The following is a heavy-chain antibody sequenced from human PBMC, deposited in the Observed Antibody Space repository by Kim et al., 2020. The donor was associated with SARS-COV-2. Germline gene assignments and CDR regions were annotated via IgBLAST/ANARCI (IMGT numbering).Heavy chain of an antibody. Sequence: ASVKVSCKVSGYTLTELSMHWVRQAPGKGLEWMGGFDPEDGETIYAQKFQGRVTMTEDTSTDTAYMELSSLRSEDTAVYYCATGPGRRISANGMDVWGQGTTVTVSS. J-gene: IGHJ6*02. D-gene: IGHD3-10*01. V-gene: IGHV1-24*01. CDR2: FDPEDGET. CDR3: ATGPGRRISANGMDV. CDR1: GYTLTELS.